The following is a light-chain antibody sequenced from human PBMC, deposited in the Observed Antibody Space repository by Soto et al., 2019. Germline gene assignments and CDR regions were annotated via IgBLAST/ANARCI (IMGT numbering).Light chain of an antibody. V-gene: IGKV4-1*01. Sequence: DIVMTQSPDSLAVSLGERATINCKSSQSVLYSSTNQNHLAWYQQKPGQPPKLLIYWASTRESGVPDRFSGSGSGADFTLTISSLQAEDVAVYYCQQYYTTPLTFGGGTKVEIK. CDR2: WAS. CDR3: QQYYTTPLT. CDR1: QSVLYSSTNQNH. J-gene: IGKJ4*01.